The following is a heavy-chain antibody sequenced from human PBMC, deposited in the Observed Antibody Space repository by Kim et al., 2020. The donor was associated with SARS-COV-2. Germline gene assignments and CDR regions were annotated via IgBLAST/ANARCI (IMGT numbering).Heavy chain of an antibody. V-gene: IGHV1-18*01. Sequence: NHAQKLQGRVTMTPDTSTSTAYMELRSLRSDDTAVYYCARWSGTTLMTDYWGQGTLVTVSS. CDR3: ARWSGTTLMTDY. D-gene: IGHD1-7*01. J-gene: IGHJ4*02.